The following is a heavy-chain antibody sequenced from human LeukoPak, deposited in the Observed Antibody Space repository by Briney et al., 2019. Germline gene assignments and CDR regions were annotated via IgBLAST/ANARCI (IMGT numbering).Heavy chain of an antibody. J-gene: IGHJ5*02. CDR3: ARGGYSGYDSTKGNWFDP. CDR2: INWNGGST. Sequence: GGSLRLSFAASGFTFDDYGMSWVRQAPGKGLEWVSGINWNGGSTGYADSVKGRFTISRDNAKNSLYLQMNSLRAEDTALYYCARGGYSGYDSTKGNWFDPWGQGTLVTVSS. V-gene: IGHV3-20*03. D-gene: IGHD5-12*01. CDR1: GFTFDDYG.